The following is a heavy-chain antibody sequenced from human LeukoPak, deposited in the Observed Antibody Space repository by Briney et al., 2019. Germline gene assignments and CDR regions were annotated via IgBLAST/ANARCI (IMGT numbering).Heavy chain of an antibody. CDR1: GFTFSSYW. CDR2: IKQDGSEK. J-gene: IGHJ6*02. D-gene: IGHD2-2*01. Sequence: PGGSLRLSCAASGFTFSSYWMSWVRQAPGKGLEWVANIKQDGSEKYYVDSVKGQFTISRDNAKNSLYLQMNSLRAEDTAVYYCARKYQLGYYYYYYGMDVWGQGTTVTVSS. CDR3: ARKYQLGYYYYYYGMDV. V-gene: IGHV3-7*01.